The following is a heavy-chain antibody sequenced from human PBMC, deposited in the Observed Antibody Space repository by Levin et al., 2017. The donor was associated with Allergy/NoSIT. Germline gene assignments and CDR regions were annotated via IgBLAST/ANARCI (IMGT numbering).Heavy chain of an antibody. CDR3: ARHAVVVHTPNYYFDY. CDR2: IYYSGST. J-gene: IGHJ4*02. Sequence: GSLRLSCTVSGGSISSSSYYWGWIRQPPGKGLEWIGSIYYSGSTYYNPSLKSRVTISVDTSKNQFSLKLSSVTAADTAVYYGARHAVVVHTPNYYFDYWGQGTLVTVSS. D-gene: IGHD2-2*01. CDR1: GGSISSSSYY. V-gene: IGHV4-39*01.